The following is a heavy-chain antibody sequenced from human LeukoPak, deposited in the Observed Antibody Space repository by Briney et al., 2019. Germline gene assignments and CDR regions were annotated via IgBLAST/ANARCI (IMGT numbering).Heavy chain of an antibody. CDR3: ARIGSRDGYTVDY. V-gene: IGHV3-7*01. CDR1: GFTFRSYA. Sequence: PGGSLRLSXAASGFTFRSYAMSWVRQAPGKGLEWVANIKQDGSAKYYMDSVKGRFTISRDNTKNSLYLQMNSLRAEDTAVYYCARIGSRDGYTVDYWGQGTLVIVSS. CDR2: IKQDGSAK. D-gene: IGHD5-24*01. J-gene: IGHJ4*02.